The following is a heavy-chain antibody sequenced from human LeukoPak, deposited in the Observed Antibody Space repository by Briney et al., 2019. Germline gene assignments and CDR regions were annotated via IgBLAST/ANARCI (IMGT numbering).Heavy chain of an antibody. D-gene: IGHD6-13*01. J-gene: IGHJ6*02. CDR2: IYYSGST. Sequence: SETLSLTCTVSGGSISSGGYYWSWIRQHPGKGLEWIGYIYYSGSTYYNPSLKSRVTISVDTSKNQFSLKLSSVTAADTAVYHCARDLVSSSWGMDVWGQGTTVTVSS. V-gene: IGHV4-31*03. CDR1: GGSISSGGYY. CDR3: ARDLVSSSWGMDV.